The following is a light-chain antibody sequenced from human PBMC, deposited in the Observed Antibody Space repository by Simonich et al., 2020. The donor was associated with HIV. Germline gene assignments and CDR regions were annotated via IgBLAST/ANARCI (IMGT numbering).Light chain of an antibody. Sequence: DIVMTQSPDSLAVSLGARSTINCKSSQSVLYSSNNKNYFAWYQQKPGQPPKLLIYWASTREFGVPDRFSGSGSGTEFTLTSRSLQAEDVAVYYCQKYYSTPYTFGQGTKLEIK. V-gene: IGKV4-1*01. CDR1: QSVLYSSNNKNY. CDR3: QKYYSTPYT. J-gene: IGKJ2*01. CDR2: WAS.